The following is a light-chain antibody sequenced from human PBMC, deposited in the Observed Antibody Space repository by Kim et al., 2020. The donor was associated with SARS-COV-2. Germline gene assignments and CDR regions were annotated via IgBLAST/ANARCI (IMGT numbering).Light chain of an antibody. CDR2: GVS. CDR1: QSVSSS. V-gene: IGKV3-15*01. Sequence: VSPGERATLSCRASQSVSSSLAWYQLKPGQAPSLLIYGVSTRATGVPARFSGSGSGTEFTLTISGLQSEDFAVYYCLHTINWPWTFGQGTKVEIK. J-gene: IGKJ1*01. CDR3: LHTINWPWT.